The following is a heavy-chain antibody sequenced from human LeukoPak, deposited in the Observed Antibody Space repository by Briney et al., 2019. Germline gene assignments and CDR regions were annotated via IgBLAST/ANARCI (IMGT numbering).Heavy chain of an antibody. J-gene: IGHJ4*02. Sequence: PSETLSLTCAVYGGSLDIYYWMFVRQPPGKGLQWIGEITYRRGADYNPSLKNRVTISIDASQRQISLKLTSVTAAGTAVYYCAGYGGDWNFDYWGQGGQGTLVTVSS. V-gene: IGHV4-34*01. CDR1: GGSLDIYY. CDR3: AGYGGDWNFDYWGQ. D-gene: IGHD2-21*01. CDR2: ITYRRGA.